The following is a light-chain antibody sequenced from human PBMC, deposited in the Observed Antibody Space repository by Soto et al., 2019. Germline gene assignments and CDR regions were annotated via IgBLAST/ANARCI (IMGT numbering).Light chain of an antibody. V-gene: IGKV1-39*01. CDR3: QQSYSTPT. CDR2: GAS. J-gene: IGKJ1*01. CDR1: QSISNY. Sequence: DIQITQSPASLSASVGDRVTVTCRSSQSISNYLNWYQQKPGKAPKLLIYGASNLQTGVPSRFRGSASGTDFTLTISSLQPEDFATYYCQQSYSTPTFGQGSKVAIK.